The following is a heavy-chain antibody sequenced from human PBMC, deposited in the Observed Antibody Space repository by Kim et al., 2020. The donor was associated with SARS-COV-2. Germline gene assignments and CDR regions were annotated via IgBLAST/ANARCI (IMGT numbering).Heavy chain of an antibody. CDR2: FDPEDGET. CDR1: GYTLTELS. J-gene: IGHJ4*02. V-gene: IGHV1-24*01. CDR3: ATAITYYYDSSGYSDFDY. D-gene: IGHD3-22*01. Sequence: ASVKVSCKVSGYTLTELSMHWVRQAPGKGLEWMGGFDPEDGETIYAQKFQGRVTMTEDTSTDTAYMELSSLRSEDTAVYYCATAITYYYDSSGYSDFDYWGQGPLVTVSS.